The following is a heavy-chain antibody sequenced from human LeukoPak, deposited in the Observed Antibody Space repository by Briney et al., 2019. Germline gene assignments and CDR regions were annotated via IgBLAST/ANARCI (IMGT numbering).Heavy chain of an antibody. D-gene: IGHD4-17*01. CDR2: INTSGTT. V-gene: IGHV4-61*02. J-gene: IGHJ3*02. Sequence: PSETLSLTCTVSGGSVSSGSYYWTWIRQPAGKGLEWIGRINTSGTTNYNPSLKSRVTLSVDTSNNQFSLKLSSVTAADTAVYYCARGWVTTSRAFDIWGQGTMVTVSS. CDR1: GGSVSSGSYY. CDR3: ARGWVTTSRAFDI.